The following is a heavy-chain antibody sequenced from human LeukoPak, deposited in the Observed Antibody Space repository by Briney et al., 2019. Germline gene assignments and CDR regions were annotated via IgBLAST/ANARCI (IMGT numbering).Heavy chain of an antibody. CDR2: ISYDGSNK. D-gene: IGHD2-2*01. Sequence: GGSLRLSCAASGFTFSSYAMHWVRQAPGKGLEWVAVISYDGSNKCYADSVKGRFTISRDNSKNTLYLQMNSLRAEDTAVYYCARAGGCSSTSCYYYGMDVWGQGTTVTVSS. CDR3: ARAGGCSSTSCYYYGMDV. V-gene: IGHV3-30-3*01. J-gene: IGHJ6*02. CDR1: GFTFSSYA.